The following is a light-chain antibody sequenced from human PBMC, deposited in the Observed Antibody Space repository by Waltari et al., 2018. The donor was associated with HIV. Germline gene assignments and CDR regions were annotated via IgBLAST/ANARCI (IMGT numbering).Light chain of an antibody. Sequence: QSTLTQPPSLSGTPGQRPPIPCSGNNSNIGRNYVFWYPQVPGTAPSLLVYRNDQRPSGVVDRFSGSRSGASASLVIGGLRVEDEADYYCASWDDGLSGHVFGGGTTVSV. CDR1: NSNIGRNY. J-gene: IGLJ1*01. CDR3: ASWDDGLSGHV. CDR2: RND. V-gene: IGLV1-47*01.